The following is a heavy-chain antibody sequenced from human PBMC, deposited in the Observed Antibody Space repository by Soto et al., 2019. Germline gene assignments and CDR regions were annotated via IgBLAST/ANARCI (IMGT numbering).Heavy chain of an antibody. V-gene: IGHV4-59*01. CDR3: ARWPPYEYDDDAHPPG. Sequence: PSETLSLTCTVSGGSISSYYWSWIRQPPGKGLEWIGYIYYSGSTNYNPSLKSRVTISVDTSKNQFSLKLSSVTAADTAVYYCARWPPYEYDDDAHPPGWGQGTLVTVSS. CDR1: GGSISSYY. J-gene: IGHJ4*02. CDR2: IYYSGST. D-gene: IGHD3-16*01.